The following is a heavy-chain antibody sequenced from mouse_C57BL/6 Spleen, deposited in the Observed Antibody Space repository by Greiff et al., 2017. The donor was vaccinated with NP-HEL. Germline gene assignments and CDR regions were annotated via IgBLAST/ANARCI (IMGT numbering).Heavy chain of an antibody. J-gene: IGHJ2*01. CDR2: IWSDGST. Sequence: QVQLQQSGPGLVAPSQSLSITCTVSGFSLTSYGVHWVRPPPGKGLEWLVVIWSDGSTTYTSALKSRLSISKDNSKSQVLLKRNSLQTDDTAMYYCARHAGGDYGSSPYFDYWGQGTTLTVSS. CDR3: ARHAGGDYGSSPYFDY. V-gene: IGHV2-6-1*01. D-gene: IGHD1-1*01. CDR1: GFSLTSYG.